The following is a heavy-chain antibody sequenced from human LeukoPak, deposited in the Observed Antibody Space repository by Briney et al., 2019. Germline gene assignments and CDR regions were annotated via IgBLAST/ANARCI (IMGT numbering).Heavy chain of an antibody. CDR1: GYTFTSYY. V-gene: IGHV1-46*01. J-gene: IGHJ4*02. CDR2: INPSGGST. D-gene: IGHD6-13*01. Sequence: GASVKVSCKASGYTFTSYYMHWVRQAPGQGLEWMGIINPSGGSTSYAQKFQGRVTMTRDTSTSTVYMELSSLRSEDTAVYYCARALGRIAAAGMRYFDYWGQGTLVTVSS. CDR3: ARALGRIAAAGMRYFDY.